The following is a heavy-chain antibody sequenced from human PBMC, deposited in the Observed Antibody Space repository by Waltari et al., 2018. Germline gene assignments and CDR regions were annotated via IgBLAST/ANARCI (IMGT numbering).Heavy chain of an antibody. Sequence: QVQLLQSGDEVKKPGASVKVSCQASGYTFTGYYMHWVRQAPGQGLEWMGRINPTSGGTDYAQKFLGRVTMTRDTSTSTAYMELSSLTSDDTAVYYCARIPAWYGEILNYWGQGTLVTVSS. V-gene: IGHV1-2*06. CDR2: INPTSGGT. J-gene: IGHJ4*02. CDR3: ARIPAWYGEILNY. CDR1: GYTFTGYY. D-gene: IGHD3-10*01.